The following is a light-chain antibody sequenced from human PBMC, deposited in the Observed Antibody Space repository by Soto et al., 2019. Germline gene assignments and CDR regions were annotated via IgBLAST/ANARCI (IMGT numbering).Light chain of an antibody. Sequence: QSALTQPASLSGSPGQSITISCTGTSSVIGAYDYVSWFQQHPGKAPKLMISEVNNRPSGVSNRFSGSKSGNTAYLTISGLQVEDEADYFCYSLTTTSPHVCGTGTKVTVL. V-gene: IGLV2-14*01. J-gene: IGLJ1*01. CDR1: SSVIGAYDY. CDR3: YSLTTTSPHV. CDR2: EVN.